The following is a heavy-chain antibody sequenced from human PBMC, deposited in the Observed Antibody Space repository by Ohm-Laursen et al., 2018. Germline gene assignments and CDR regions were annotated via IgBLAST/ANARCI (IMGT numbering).Heavy chain of an antibody. J-gene: IGHJ6*02. CDR2: INHSGST. D-gene: IGHD3-10*01. CDR1: GLSISNSNW. V-gene: IGHV4/OR15-8*01. Sequence: SETLSLTCDVSGLSISNSNWWGWIRQPPGKGLEWIGEINHSGSTNYNPSLKSRVTISVDTSKNQFSLKLSSVTAADTAVYYCERGHRTYYYGSGRSPGMDVWGQGTTVTVSS. CDR3: ERGHRTYYYGSGRSPGMDV.